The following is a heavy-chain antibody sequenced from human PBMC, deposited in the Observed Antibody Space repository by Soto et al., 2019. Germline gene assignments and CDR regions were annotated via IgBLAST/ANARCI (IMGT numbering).Heavy chain of an antibody. Sequence: PSETLSLTCTVSGGSISSYYWSWIRQPPGKGLEWIGYIYYSGSTNYNPSLKSRVTISVDTSKNQFSLKLSSVTAVDTAVYYCARQEPYSSGYLFDYWGQGTLVTVSS. D-gene: IGHD3-22*01. CDR3: ARQEPYSSGYLFDY. J-gene: IGHJ4*02. CDR2: IYYSGST. CDR1: GGSISSYY. V-gene: IGHV4-59*08.